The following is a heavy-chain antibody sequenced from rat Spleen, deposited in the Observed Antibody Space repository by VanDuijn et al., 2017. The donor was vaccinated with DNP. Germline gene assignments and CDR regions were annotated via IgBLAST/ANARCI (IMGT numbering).Heavy chain of an antibody. CDR2: IRYSGST. Sequence: EVQLQESGPGLVKPSQSLSLTCSVTGYSITSSYRWNWIRKFPGNKMEWIRHIRYSGSTSYNPSLKSRISITRDTSKNQFFLQLNSVTSEDTATYYCARLPGSIYYAMDAWGQGTSVTVSS. J-gene: IGHJ4*01. CDR3: ARLPGSIYYAMDA. D-gene: IGHD1-4*01. V-gene: IGHV3-1*01. CDR1: GYSITSSY.